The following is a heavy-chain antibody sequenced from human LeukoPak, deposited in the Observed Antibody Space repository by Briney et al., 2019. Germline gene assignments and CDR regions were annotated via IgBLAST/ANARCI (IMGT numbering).Heavy chain of an antibody. CDR2: IYPYSGDT. V-gene: IGHV1-2*02. CDR1: GYTFTGYY. CDR3: ARDRNSGSSLDI. D-gene: IGHD6-6*01. J-gene: IGHJ3*02. Sequence: ASVKVSCKASGYTFTGYYIHWVRQAPGQGLEWMGWIYPYSGDTNYAENFQGRVTMTRDTSISTAYMELSSLKSDDTAVYYCARDRNSGSSLDIWGQGTMLTVSS.